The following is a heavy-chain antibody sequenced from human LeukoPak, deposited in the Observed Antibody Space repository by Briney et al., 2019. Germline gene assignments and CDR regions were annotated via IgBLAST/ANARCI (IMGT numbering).Heavy chain of an antibody. J-gene: IGHJ4*02. CDR2: IYSGGST. D-gene: IGHD3-22*01. CDR1: GFTVSSNY. CDR3: ARTYDSSGYYDY. Sequence: GGSLRLSCAASGFTVSSNYMSWVRQAPGKGLEWVSVIYSGGSTYYADSVKGRFTISRDNSKNTLYLQMSSLRAEDMAVYYCARTYDSSGYYDYWGQGALVTVSS. V-gene: IGHV3-53*01.